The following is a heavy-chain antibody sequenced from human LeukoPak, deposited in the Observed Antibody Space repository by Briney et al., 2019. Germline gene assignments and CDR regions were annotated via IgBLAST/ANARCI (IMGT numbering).Heavy chain of an antibody. CDR1: GFTFSSYS. V-gene: IGHV3-30-3*01. Sequence: GGSLRLSCAASGFTFSSYSMHWVRQAPGKGLEWVAVISKDGSDKYYPGSVRGRFTISRDNSKNTIYLQMDSLRAEDTAIYYCARDYWWNYDYWGQGTLVTVSS. CDR3: ARDYWWNYDY. D-gene: IGHD1-7*01. J-gene: IGHJ4*02. CDR2: ISKDGSDK.